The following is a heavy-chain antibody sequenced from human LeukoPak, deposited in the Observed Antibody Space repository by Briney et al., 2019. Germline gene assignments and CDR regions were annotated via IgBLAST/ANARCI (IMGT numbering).Heavy chain of an antibody. CDR2: ISAYNGKT. CDR3: ARDTSRISKLIQLWLIDY. D-gene: IGHD5-18*01. J-gene: IGHJ4*02. Sequence: GASVKVSCKASGYTFTSYGISWVRQAPGQGLEWMGWISAYNGKTNYAQKLQGRVTMTTDTSTSTAYMELRSLRSDDTAVYYCARDTSRISKLIQLWLIDYWGQGTLVTVSS. CDR1: GYTFTSYG. V-gene: IGHV1-18*01.